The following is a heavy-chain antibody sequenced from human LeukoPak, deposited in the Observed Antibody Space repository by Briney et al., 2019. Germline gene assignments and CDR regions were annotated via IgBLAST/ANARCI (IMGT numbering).Heavy chain of an antibody. CDR3: VGESGVENYFDY. D-gene: IGHD3-10*01. V-gene: IGHV1-8*01. CDR2: MNPNSGST. Sequence: ASVKVSCKASGYTFTSYDINWVRQATGQGLEWMGWMNPNSGSTGYAQKFQGRVTMTRNTSISTAYMELSSLRSEDTAVYYCVGESGVENYFDYWGQGTLVTVSS. CDR1: GYTFTSYD. J-gene: IGHJ4*02.